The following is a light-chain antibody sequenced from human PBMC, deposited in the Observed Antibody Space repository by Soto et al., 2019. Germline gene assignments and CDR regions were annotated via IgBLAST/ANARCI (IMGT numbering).Light chain of an antibody. V-gene: IGKV1-5*01. CDR2: DAS. CDR1: QSISSW. Sequence: DIQMTQSPSTLAASVGDRVTITCRASQSISSWLAWYQQKPGKAPKRLIYDASSLESGVPSRFSGSGSGTEFTLTISSLQPDDFASYYCQQYNSYSWTFGQGPKVEIK. J-gene: IGKJ1*01. CDR3: QQYNSYSWT.